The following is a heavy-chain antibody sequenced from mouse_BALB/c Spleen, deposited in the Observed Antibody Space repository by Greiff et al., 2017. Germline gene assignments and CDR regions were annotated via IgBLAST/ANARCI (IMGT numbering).Heavy chain of an antibody. CDR3: TREGYGNYHAMDN. J-gene: IGHJ4*01. Sequence: LQQPGSELVRPGASVKLSCKASGYTFTSYWMHWVKQRHGQGLEWIGNIYPGSGSTNYDEKFKSKGTLTVDTSSSTAYMHLSSLTSEDSAVYYCTREGYGNYHAMDNWGQGTSVTVSS. D-gene: IGHD2-10*02. CDR2: IYPGSGST. V-gene: IGHV1S22*01. CDR1: GYTFTSYW.